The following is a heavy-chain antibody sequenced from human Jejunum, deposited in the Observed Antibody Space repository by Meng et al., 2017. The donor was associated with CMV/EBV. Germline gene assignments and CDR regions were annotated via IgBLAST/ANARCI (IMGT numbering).Heavy chain of an antibody. CDR1: GGSIRDYY. J-gene: IGHJ4*02. D-gene: IGHD4/OR15-4a*01. CDR3: ARLTDF. V-gene: IGHV4-4*09. CDR2: IFSSGTT. Sequence: TLSLTCTVSGGSIRDYYWSWIRQPPGKGLEWIGYIFSSGTTDYNPSLKSRVTMSVDMSKNQVSLTLTSVTAADTAVYYCARLTDFWGQGTLVTVSS.